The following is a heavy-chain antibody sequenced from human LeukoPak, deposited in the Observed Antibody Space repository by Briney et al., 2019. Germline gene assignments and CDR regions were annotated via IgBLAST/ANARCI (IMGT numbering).Heavy chain of an antibody. Sequence: ASVKVSCKASGYTFTGYYMHWVRQAPGQGLEWMGRINPNSGGTNYAQKFQGRVTMTSDTSISTAYMELSRLRSDDTAVYYCARERAVQGYCSGGSCYINDYWGQGTLVTVSS. CDR2: INPNSGGT. V-gene: IGHV1-2*06. D-gene: IGHD2-15*01. J-gene: IGHJ4*02. CDR3: ARERAVQGYCSGGSCYINDY. CDR1: GYTFTGYY.